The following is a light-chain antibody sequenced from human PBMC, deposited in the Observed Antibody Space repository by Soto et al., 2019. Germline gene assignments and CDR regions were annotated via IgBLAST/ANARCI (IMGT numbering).Light chain of an antibody. J-gene: IGKJ5*01. CDR2: GAS. V-gene: IGKV3-20*01. CDR1: QSVSSSY. Sequence: EIVLTQSPGTLSLSPGERATLSCRANQSVSSSYLAWYQQKPGQAPRLLIYGASSRATGIPDRFSGSGSGTDFTLTISSLEPEDFSVYYCQQYGSSRSTFGQGTRLEIK. CDR3: QQYGSSRST.